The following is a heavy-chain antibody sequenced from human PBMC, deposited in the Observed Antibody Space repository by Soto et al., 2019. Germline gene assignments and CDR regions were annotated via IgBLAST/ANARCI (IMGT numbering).Heavy chain of an antibody. J-gene: IGHJ4*02. CDR3: VRENYFDY. V-gene: IGHV4-59*01. Sequence: QVQLQESGPGLVKPSETLSLTCTVSGGSISSYYWGWIRQPPGKRLEWIGYIYYSGSTNYNPSLKSRVTISVDTSKTQFSLKLSSVTAADPAVYYCVRENYFDYWGQGTLVTVSS. CDR1: GGSISSYY. CDR2: IYYSGST.